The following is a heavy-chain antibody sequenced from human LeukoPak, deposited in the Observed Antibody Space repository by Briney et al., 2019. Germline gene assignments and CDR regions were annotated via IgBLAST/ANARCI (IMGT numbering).Heavy chain of an antibody. Sequence: SETLSLTCAVYGGSFSGYYWSGIPQPPGKGLEWFGEINHSGSTNYNPSLKSRVTISVDTTKNQFSLKQSYVTAADTAVYYCARVHCSSTSCYRPRGYFDHWGQGTLVTVSS. J-gene: IGHJ4*02. V-gene: IGHV4-34*01. CDR2: INHSGST. CDR1: GGSFSGYY. CDR3: ARVHCSSTSCYRPRGYFDH. D-gene: IGHD2-2*01.